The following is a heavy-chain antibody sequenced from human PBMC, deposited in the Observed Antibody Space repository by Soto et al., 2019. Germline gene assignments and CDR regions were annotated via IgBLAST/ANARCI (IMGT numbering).Heavy chain of an antibody. Sequence: SETLSLTCAVSGASIKTGGYYWTWIRQPPGKGLEYIGYIYYSGSTNYNPSLKSRVTISVDTSKNQFSLKLNSVTAADTAVSYCARHRTGLDSWGQETLVTVSS. CDR2: IYYSGST. CDR3: ARHRTGLDS. V-gene: IGHV4-61*08. CDR1: GASIKTGGYY. J-gene: IGHJ4*02. D-gene: IGHD3-9*01.